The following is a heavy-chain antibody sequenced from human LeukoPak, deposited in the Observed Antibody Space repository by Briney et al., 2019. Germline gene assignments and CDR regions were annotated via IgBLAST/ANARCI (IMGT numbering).Heavy chain of an antibody. V-gene: IGHV1-18*01. D-gene: IGHD3-22*01. CDR1: GYTFTSYG. CDR3: ARDAPSYYDSSGPNDAFDF. CDR2: ISAYNGNT. J-gene: IGHJ3*01. Sequence: ASVKVSCKASGYTFTSYGISWVRQAPGQGLEWMGWISAYNGNTNYAQKLQGRVTMTTDTSTSTAYMELRSLRSDDTAVYYCARDAPSYYDSSGPNDAFDFWGQGTMVTVSS.